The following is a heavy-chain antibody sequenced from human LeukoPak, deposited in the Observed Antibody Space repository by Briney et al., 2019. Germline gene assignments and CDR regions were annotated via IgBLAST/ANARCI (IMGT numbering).Heavy chain of an antibody. Sequence: GASVKVSCKASGYTFTSYYMHWVRQAPGQGLEWMGIINPSGGSTSYAQKFQGGVTMTRDMSTSTVYMELSSLRSEDTAVYYCARVGGSGWTFDYWGQGTLVTVSS. J-gene: IGHJ4*02. V-gene: IGHV1-46*01. CDR3: ARVGGSGWTFDY. CDR1: GYTFTSYY. D-gene: IGHD6-19*01. CDR2: INPSGGST.